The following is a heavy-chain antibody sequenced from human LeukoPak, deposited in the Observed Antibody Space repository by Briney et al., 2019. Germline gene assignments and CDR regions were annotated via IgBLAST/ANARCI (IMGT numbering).Heavy chain of an antibody. CDR2: VYRSGST. CDR1: NYSISSGYY. Sequence: SETLSLTCTVSNYSISSGYYWGWIRQPPGKGLEWIASVYRSGSTYYNPSLKSRVTISVDTSKNQFSLKLSSVTAADTAVYYCARHRYYYRSGSYYGAPYYMDVWGKGTTVTISS. V-gene: IGHV4-38-2*02. J-gene: IGHJ6*03. D-gene: IGHD3-10*01. CDR3: ARHRYYYRSGSYYGAPYYMDV.